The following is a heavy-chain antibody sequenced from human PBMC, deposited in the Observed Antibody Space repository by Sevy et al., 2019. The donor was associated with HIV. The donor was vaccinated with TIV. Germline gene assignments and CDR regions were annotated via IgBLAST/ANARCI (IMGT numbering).Heavy chain of an antibody. CDR2: IIPIFGTA. CDR3: ARGGANARGVIITNSDAFDI. CDR1: GGTFSSYA. Sequence: ASVKVSCKASGGTFSSYAISWVRQAPGQGLEWMGGIIPIFGTANYGRKFQGRVTITADKSTSTAYMELSSLRSEDTAVYYCARGGANARGVIITNSDAFDIWGQGTMVTVS. J-gene: IGHJ3*02. V-gene: IGHV1-69*06. D-gene: IGHD3-10*02.